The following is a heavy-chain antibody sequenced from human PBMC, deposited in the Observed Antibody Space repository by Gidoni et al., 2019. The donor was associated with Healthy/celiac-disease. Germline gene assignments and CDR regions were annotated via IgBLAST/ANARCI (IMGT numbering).Heavy chain of an antibody. V-gene: IGHV4-59*08. Sequence: QVQLQESGPGLVKPSETLSLTCPVSGGSISSYYWSWIRQPPGKGLEWIGYIYYSGSTNYNPSLKSRVTISVDTSKNQFSLKLSSVTAADTAVYYCARLYYYGSGPDYWGQGTLVTVSS. CDR3: ARLYYYGSGPDY. J-gene: IGHJ4*02. CDR2: IYYSGST. D-gene: IGHD3-10*01. CDR1: GGSISSYY.